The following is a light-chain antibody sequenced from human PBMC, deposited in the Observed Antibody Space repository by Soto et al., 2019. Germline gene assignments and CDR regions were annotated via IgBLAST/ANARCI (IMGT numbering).Light chain of an antibody. V-gene: IGKV1-39*01. CDR3: QQSYSTTT. CDR2: GAS. Sequence: SIGTYLNWYHQKPGKAPQLLIYGASTLQSGVPSRFSASGSGTHFTLTINSLQPEDFGTYSCQQSYSTTTFGQGTKLDIK. J-gene: IGKJ1*01. CDR1: SIGTY.